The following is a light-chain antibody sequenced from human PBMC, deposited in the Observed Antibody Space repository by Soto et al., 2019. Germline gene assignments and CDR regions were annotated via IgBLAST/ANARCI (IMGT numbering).Light chain of an antibody. CDR2: DVS. V-gene: IGLV2-14*01. CDR3: VSYTTSASYV. J-gene: IGLJ1*01. Sequence: SVLTQPASVSGSPGQSITISCTGTSSDVGGFIFVSWYQQHPGRAPKLMIYDVSNRPSGVSNRFSGSKSGNTASLTISGLQADDDADYYCVSYTTSASYVFGTGTKLTVL. CDR1: SSDVGGFIF.